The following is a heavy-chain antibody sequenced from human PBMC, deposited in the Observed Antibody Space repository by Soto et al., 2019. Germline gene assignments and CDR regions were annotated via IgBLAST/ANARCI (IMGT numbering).Heavy chain of an antibody. CDR2: IYHSGST. J-gene: IGHJ4*02. CDR3: ARVPLY. V-gene: IGHV4-30-2*01. CDR1: GGSISSGGYS. Sequence: SGTLSLTCAVSGGSISSGGYSWSWIRQPPGKGLEWIGYIYHSGSTYYNPSLKSRVTILVDRSKNQFSLKLNSVTAADTAVYYCARVPLYWGQGTLVTVSS.